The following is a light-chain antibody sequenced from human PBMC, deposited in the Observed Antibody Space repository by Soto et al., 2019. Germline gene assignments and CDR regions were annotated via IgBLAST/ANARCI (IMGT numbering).Light chain of an antibody. CDR2: EVS. V-gene: IGLV2-8*01. CDR1: SSDVGGYNY. Sequence: QSALTQPPSASWSPGQSVTISCTGTSSDVGGYNYVSWYQQHPGKAPKLMIYEVSKRPSGVPDRFSGSKSGNVASLTVSGLQSEDEADYYCSSYAGSILYVFGTGTKLTVL. J-gene: IGLJ1*01. CDR3: SSYAGSILYV.